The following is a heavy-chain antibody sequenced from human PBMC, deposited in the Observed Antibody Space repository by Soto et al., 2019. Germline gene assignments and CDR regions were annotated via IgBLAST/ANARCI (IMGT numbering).Heavy chain of an antibody. CDR1: GFTFRNFG. CDR2: IWYDGSHK. CDR3: ARDGDIQGGPPPKNYAMDV. Sequence: QVRLVESGGGVVQPGRSLRLSCSASGFTFRNFGFHWVRQAPGKGLEWVALIWYDGSHKYYAESLKGRVSISRDNSKNTLYLEMKSLRFEDTAVYYCARDGDIQGGPPPKNYAMDVWGQGTTVTVSS. D-gene: IGHD5-12*01. J-gene: IGHJ6*02. V-gene: IGHV3-33*08.